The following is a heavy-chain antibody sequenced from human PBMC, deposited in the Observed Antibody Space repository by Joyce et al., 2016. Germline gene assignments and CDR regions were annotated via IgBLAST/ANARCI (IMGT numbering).Heavy chain of an antibody. Sequence: EVQLVQSGAEVKKPGESLKISCKASGYSFSTYWIGWGRQMPGKGLEWVGIIYPVDSNARYSPSVQGQVTISVDKSINTAYLQWSSLKASDTAMYYCARQGLGGSGSYRPFDYWGQGTLVTVSS. V-gene: IGHV5-51*01. D-gene: IGHD3-10*01. CDR2: IYPVDSNA. CDR1: GYSFSTYW. J-gene: IGHJ4*02. CDR3: ARQGLGGSGSYRPFDY.